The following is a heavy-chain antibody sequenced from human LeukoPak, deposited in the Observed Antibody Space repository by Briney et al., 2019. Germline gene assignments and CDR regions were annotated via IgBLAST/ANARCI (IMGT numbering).Heavy chain of an antibody. CDR1: GGTFTGYY. V-gene: IGHV1-2*04. Sequence: ASVKVSCKASGGTFTGYYMHWVRQAPGQGLEWMGWINPNSGGTNYAQKFQGWVTMTRDTSISTAYMELSRLRSDDTAVYYCARGQSGSSSWYDYWGQGTLVTVSS. CDR2: INPNSGGT. J-gene: IGHJ4*02. CDR3: ARGQSGSSSWYDY. D-gene: IGHD6-13*01.